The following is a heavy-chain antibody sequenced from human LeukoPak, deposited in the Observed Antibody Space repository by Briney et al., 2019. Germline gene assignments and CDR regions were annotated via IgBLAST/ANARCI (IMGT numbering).Heavy chain of an antibody. CDR2: INQDGGGR. J-gene: IGHJ3*02. CDR3: AKDQWARGADDAFDI. Sequence: GGSLRLSCAASGFAFTSYWMTWVRQAPGKGLEWVANINQDGGGRYYVDSVKGRFTISRDNAKNSVHLQMNSLRAEDTAVYYCAKDQWARGADDAFDIWGQGTMVTVSS. D-gene: IGHD1-26*01. CDR1: GFAFTSYW. V-gene: IGHV3-7*01.